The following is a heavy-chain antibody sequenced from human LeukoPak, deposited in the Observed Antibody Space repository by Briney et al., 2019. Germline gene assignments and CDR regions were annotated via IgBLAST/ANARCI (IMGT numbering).Heavy chain of an antibody. Sequence: GGSLRLSCAASGFTFSSYWVHWVRQAPGKGLVWVSRINSDGSSTSYADSVKGRFTISRDNAKNTLYLQMNSLRAEDTAVYYCARVEYYDILTGYYPPLYGMDVWGQGTTVTVSS. V-gene: IGHV3-74*01. J-gene: IGHJ6*02. CDR2: INSDGSST. CDR3: ARVEYYDILTGYYPPLYGMDV. CDR1: GFTFSSYW. D-gene: IGHD3-9*01.